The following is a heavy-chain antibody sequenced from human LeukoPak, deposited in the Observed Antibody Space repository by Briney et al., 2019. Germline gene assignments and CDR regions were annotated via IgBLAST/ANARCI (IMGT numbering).Heavy chain of an antibody. CDR2: ISYDGSNK. CDR3: ARERGDYVGDAFDI. D-gene: IGHD4-17*01. V-gene: IGHV3-30*04. CDR1: GFTFSSYA. J-gene: IGHJ3*02. Sequence: GGSLRLSCAASGFTFSSYAMHWVRQAPGKGLEWVAVISYDGSNKYYADSVKGRFTISRDNSKNTLYLQMNSLRAEDTAVYYCARERGDYVGDAFDIWGQGTMVTVSS.